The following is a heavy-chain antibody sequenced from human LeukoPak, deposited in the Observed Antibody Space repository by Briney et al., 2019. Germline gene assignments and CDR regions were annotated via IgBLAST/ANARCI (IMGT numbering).Heavy chain of an antibody. CDR3: TTPPEAGSGSYRIFSY. V-gene: IGHV3-15*01. CDR2: IKSKTDGGTT. Sequence: GGSLRLSCAASGFTFSKAWMSWVRQAPGKGLEWVGRIKSKTDGGTTDYAAPVKGRFTISRDDSKNTLYLQMNSLKTEDTAVYYCTTPPEAGSGSYRIFSYWGQGALVTVSS. CDR1: GFTFSKAW. J-gene: IGHJ4*02. D-gene: IGHD3-10*01.